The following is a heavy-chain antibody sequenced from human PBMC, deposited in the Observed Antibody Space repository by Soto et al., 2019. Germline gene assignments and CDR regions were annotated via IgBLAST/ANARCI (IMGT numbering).Heavy chain of an antibody. J-gene: IGHJ4*02. CDR2: IYSGGYT. V-gene: IGHV3-53*01. Sequence: EVQLVESGGGLIQPGGSLRLSCAVSGFTVSNNYMSWVRQAPGKGLEGVSVIYSGGYTAYGDSVKGRFTISRDNSKNTLYFQRKSRGAPDAAVYYWARRRGGGGYWGQGTLVTVSS. CDR3: ARRRGGGGY. D-gene: IGHD3-10*01. CDR1: GFTVSNNY.